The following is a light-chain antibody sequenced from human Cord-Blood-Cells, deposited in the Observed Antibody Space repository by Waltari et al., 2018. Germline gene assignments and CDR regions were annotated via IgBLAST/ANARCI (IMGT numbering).Light chain of an antibody. Sequence: QSALTQPASVSGSPGQSITISCTGTSSDVGGYNYVSWYQQHPGKAPKVMIYEVSNRPSGVSHRFSGSKSGNTASLTISGLQAEDEADYYCSSYTSSSTYVFGTGTKVTVL. CDR3: SSYTSSSTYV. CDR1: SSDVGGYNY. CDR2: EVS. J-gene: IGLJ1*01. V-gene: IGLV2-14*01.